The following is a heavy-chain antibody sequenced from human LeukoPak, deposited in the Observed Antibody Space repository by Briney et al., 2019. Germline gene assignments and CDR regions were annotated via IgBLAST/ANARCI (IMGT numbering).Heavy chain of an antibody. CDR1: GYSLTRYW. D-gene: IGHD5-24*01. V-gene: IGHV5-51*01. CDR3: ARAREMAYDY. J-gene: IGHJ4*02. CDR2: IYPGDSHT. Sequence: EALKISRKGSGYSLTRYWIGRGRQLPGQGLEWMGIIYPGDSHTRYSPSFQGQVTISADKSISTAYLQWSSLKASDTAMYYCARAREMAYDYWGQGTLVTVSS.